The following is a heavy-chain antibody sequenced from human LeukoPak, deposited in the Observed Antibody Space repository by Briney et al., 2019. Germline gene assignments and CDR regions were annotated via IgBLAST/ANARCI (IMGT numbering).Heavy chain of an antibody. CDR2: IIPILGIA. J-gene: IGHJ3*02. CDR3: ASTGDSGYLDAFDI. Sequence: SVKVSCKASGGTFSSYAISWVRQAPGQGLEWMGRIIPILGIANCAQKFQGRVTITADKSTSTAYMELSSLRSEDTAVYYCASTGDSGYLDAFDIWGQGTMVTVSS. V-gene: IGHV1-69*04. CDR1: GGTFSSYA. D-gene: IGHD3-22*01.